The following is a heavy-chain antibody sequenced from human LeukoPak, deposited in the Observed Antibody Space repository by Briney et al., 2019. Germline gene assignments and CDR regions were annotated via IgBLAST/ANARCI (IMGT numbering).Heavy chain of an antibody. CDR1: GFSFRTYA. CDR3: AKGGVSDYSNYFY. D-gene: IGHD4-4*01. Sequence: QPGGSLRLSCAVSGFSFRTYAMTWVRQAPGKGLEWVSVITGGAETYYADSVKGRFTISRDDSKNTLYLQMSSLRVEDTAIHYCAKGGVSDYSNYFYWGQGTLVTVSS. V-gene: IGHV3-23*01. CDR2: ITGGAET. J-gene: IGHJ4*02.